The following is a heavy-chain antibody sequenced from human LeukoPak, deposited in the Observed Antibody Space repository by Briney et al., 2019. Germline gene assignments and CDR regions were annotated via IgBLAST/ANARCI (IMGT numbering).Heavy chain of an antibody. J-gene: IGHJ4*02. CDR1: GFTFSNAW. D-gene: IGHD3-3*01. V-gene: IGHV3-15*05. CDR3: ARDLSSDYDFWSGYSTFADY. CDR2: IKSKTDGGTT. Sequence: GGSLRLSCAASGFTFSNAWMSWVRQAPGKGLEWVGRIKSKTDGGTTDYAAPVKGRFTISRDDSKNTLYLQMNSLRAEDTAVYYCARDLSSDYDFWSGYSTFADYWGQGTLVTVSS.